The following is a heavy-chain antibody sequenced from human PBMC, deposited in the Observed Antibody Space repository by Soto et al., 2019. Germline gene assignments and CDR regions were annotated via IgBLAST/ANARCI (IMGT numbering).Heavy chain of an antibody. V-gene: IGHV4-31*03. CDR1: GDSIGGVGY. Sequence: PSGTLSLTCTVSGDSIGGVGYWSWIRQFPGRGLEWIGCISSSGSTYYNPALNNRISLSLDTSQNQFSLKLLSVTAADTAIYYCARSGVTGIVIPSHWFAPWGQGTLVTVSS. CDR2: ISSSGST. CDR3: ARSGVTGIVIPSHWFAP. D-gene: IGHD2-21*02. J-gene: IGHJ5*02.